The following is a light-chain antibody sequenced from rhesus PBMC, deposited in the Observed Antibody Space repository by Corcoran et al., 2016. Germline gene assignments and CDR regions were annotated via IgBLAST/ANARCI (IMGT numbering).Light chain of an antibody. CDR3: LLYFGGTHI. J-gene: IGLJ1*01. CDR2: NAN. V-gene: IGLV7-76*01. CDR1: TGTVTRGNY. Sequence: QAVVTQEPSMTVSPGGTVTLTCVSSTGTVTRGNYPNWFQQKPGQVPRGLIYNANSKHSWTPARFSGSLAGGKAALTLSGAQPEDEAEYYCLLYFGGTHIFGAGTRLSVL.